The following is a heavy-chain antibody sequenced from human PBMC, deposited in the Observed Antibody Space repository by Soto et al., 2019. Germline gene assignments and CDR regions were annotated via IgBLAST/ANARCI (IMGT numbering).Heavy chain of an antibody. CDR2: LIGGHYGT. J-gene: IGHJ5*02. Sequence: GGSLRLSCTDSGLTLQNYAMAWVRQAPGKGLEWVSTLIGGHYGTAYSYSVKGRFTVSRDNSKNCLYLQMNSLGVEDTAMYFCAKGKSTGDIDWFDPWGQGSLVTVSS. CDR3: AKGKSTGDIDWFDP. D-gene: IGHD3-10*01. V-gene: IGHV3-23*01. CDR1: GLTLQNYA.